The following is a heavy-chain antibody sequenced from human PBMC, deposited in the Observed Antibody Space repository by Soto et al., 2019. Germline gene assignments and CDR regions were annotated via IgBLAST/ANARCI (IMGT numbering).Heavy chain of an antibody. CDR2: ISWNSGSI. Sequence: GGSLRLSCVASGFTFISFAMHWVRQAPGKGLEWVSGISWNSGSIGYADSVKGRFTISRDNAKNSLYLQMNSLRAEDTALYYCAKDMRAVAGPVDYWGQGTLVTVSS. CDR3: AKDMRAVAGPVDY. D-gene: IGHD6-19*01. CDR1: GFTFISFA. V-gene: IGHV3-9*01. J-gene: IGHJ4*02.